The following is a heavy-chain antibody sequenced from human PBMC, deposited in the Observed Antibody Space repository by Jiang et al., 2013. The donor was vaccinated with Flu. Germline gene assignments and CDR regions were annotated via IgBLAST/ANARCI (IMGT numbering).Heavy chain of an antibody. D-gene: IGHD3-10*01. CDR3: ARRAVEKGSLGFYLDFDN. Sequence: PGLVKPSETLSLTCTVSGASINTRYYQWGWIRQSPEKGLEWIGSISHTGTTYYNPSVISRATMSIDTSTNQFSLELSAVTAADTAIYYCARRAVEKGSLGFYLDFDNWGQGILVSVSA. V-gene: IGHV4-39*01. J-gene: IGHJ4*02. CDR1: GASINTRYYQ. CDR2: ISHTGTT.